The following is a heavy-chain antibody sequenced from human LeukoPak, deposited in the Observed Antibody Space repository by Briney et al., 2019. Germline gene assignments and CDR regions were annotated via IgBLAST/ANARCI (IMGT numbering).Heavy chain of an antibody. V-gene: IGHV4-59*01. Sequence: PSETLSLTCTVSGDSISSYYWSWIRQPPGKGLEWIGYIYYSGSTNYNPSLKSRVTISLDTSKNQVSLNLSSVTAAGTAVYYCARPAERGYSYGLDFWGPGAMVTVSS. CDR1: GDSISSYY. D-gene: IGHD5-18*01. J-gene: IGHJ3*01. CDR3: ARPAERGYSYGLDF. CDR2: IYYSGST.